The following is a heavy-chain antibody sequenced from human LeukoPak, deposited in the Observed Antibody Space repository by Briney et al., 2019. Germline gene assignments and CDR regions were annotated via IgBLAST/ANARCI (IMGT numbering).Heavy chain of an antibody. CDR3: AKESRYYYGSGSFSSQFDY. D-gene: IGHD3-10*01. CDR2: ISGSGGST. V-gene: IGHV3-23*01. Sequence: RQAPGXGLEWVSTISGSGGSTYYADSVKGRFTSSRDNSKNTLSLQMNNLRAEDTAVYYCAKESRYYYGSGSFSSQFDYWGQGNLVTVSS. J-gene: IGHJ4*02.